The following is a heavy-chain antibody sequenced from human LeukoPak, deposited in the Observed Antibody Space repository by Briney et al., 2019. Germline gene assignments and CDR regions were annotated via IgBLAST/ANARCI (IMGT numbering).Heavy chain of an antibody. CDR2: IYYSGST. D-gene: IGHD2-2*01. Sequence: SETLSVTCTVSGGSLSSSGYYCSWIRQHPGKGLEWVGYIYYSGSTYYNPSLKSRVTISVDTSKNQFSLKLSSVTAADTAVYYCARVTSMVVPASNWFNPWGQGTLVTVSS. V-gene: IGHV4-31*03. J-gene: IGHJ5*02. CDR3: ARVTSMVVPASNWFNP. CDR1: GGSLSSSGYY.